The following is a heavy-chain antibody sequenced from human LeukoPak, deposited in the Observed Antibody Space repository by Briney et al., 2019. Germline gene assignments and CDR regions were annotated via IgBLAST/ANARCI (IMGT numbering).Heavy chain of an antibody. CDR2: ISSSSSYI. CDR3: ARDRGYSYGYVY. Sequence: RAGGSLRLSCAASGFTFSSYSMNWVRQAPGKGLEWVSAISSSSSYIYYADSVKGRFTISRDNAKNSLDLQMNSLRAEDTAVYYCARDRGYSYGYVYWGQGTLVTVSS. J-gene: IGHJ4*02. V-gene: IGHV3-21*01. CDR1: GFTFSSYS. D-gene: IGHD5-18*01.